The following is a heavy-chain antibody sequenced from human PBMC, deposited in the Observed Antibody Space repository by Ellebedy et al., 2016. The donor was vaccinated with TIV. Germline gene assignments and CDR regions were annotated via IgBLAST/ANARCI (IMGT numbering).Heavy chain of an antibody. Sequence: GESLKISCAASGFTFSNYWIHWVRHAPGKGLVWVSHISSDGSSTNYADSVKGRFTISRDNAKNTVYLQMNSLRDEDTDIYYCTSGVATTLFWGQGTLVTVSS. CDR3: TSGVATTLF. D-gene: IGHD1-1*01. CDR2: ISSDGSST. CDR1: GFTFSNYW. J-gene: IGHJ4*02. V-gene: IGHV3-74*01.